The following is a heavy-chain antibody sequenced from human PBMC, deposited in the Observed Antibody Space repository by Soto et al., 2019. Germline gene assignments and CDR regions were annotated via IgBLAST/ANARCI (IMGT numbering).Heavy chain of an antibody. D-gene: IGHD5-12*01. CDR1: GFTFSRFA. Sequence: EVQLLESGGGLVQPGGSLRLSCAASGFTFSRFAMSWVHQAPGKGLEWVSGISGSSSGSTWYADSVKGRFSISRDNAKNTLYLQMNSLRAEDTAVYYCAKIGLATAFAFDIWGPGTKVTVSS. CDR2: ISGSSSGST. J-gene: IGHJ3*02. V-gene: IGHV3-23*01. CDR3: AKIGLATAFAFDI.